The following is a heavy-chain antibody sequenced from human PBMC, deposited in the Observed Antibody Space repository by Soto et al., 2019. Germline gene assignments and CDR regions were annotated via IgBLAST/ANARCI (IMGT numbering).Heavy chain of an antibody. CDR2: ISVSGGSI. V-gene: IGHV3-23*01. CDR1: GFSFSNYA. D-gene: IGHD6-13*01. J-gene: IGHJ4*02. CDR3: AKGVGSSRYFDY. Sequence: VGSLRLSCVASGFSFSNYAMAWVRQAPGKGLEWVSSISVSGGSIYYADSVKGRFTISRDNSKNTLSLLMNSLRAEDTAVYYCAKGVGSSRYFDYWGQGTLVTVSS.